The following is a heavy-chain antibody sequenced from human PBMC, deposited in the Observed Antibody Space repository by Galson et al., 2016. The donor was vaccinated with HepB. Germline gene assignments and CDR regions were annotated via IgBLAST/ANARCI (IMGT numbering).Heavy chain of an antibody. CDR3: ARSRGGGARVPFDY. V-gene: IGHV4-59*01. D-gene: IGHD2-21*01. CDR2: IYYTGKT. CDR1: GGSISSYY. Sequence: ETLSLTCTVSGGSISSYYWSWIRQPPGKGLEWIGHIYYTGKTNYNPSLKSRVTISVDMSKNQFSLKLSSVTAADTAVYYCARSRGGGARVPFDYWGQGTLVTVSS. J-gene: IGHJ4*02.